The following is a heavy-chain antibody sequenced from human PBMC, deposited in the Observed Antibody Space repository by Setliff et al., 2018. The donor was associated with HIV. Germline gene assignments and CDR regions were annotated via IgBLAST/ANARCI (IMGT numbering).Heavy chain of an antibody. CDR1: GFTFSSYW. Sequence: PGGSLRLSCAASGFTFSSYWMHWVRQAPGKGLVWVSRINSDGSSYYADSVRGRSTISRDNYKNTLYLQMNSLRPEDTAVYYCARDSPLSHFDYWGQGILVTVSS. V-gene: IGHV3-53*01. J-gene: IGHJ4*02. CDR2: INSDGSS. CDR3: ARDSPLSHFDY.